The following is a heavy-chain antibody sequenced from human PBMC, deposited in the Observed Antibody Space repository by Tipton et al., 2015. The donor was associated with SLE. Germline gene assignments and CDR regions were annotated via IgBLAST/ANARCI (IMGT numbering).Heavy chain of an antibody. CDR2: VYHSGST. CDR3: ARVGAPVAFEI. J-gene: IGHJ3*02. V-gene: IGHV4-38-2*02. Sequence: TLSLTCTVSGYSISSDYYWGWIRQPPGKGLEWIGSVYHSGSTYYNPSLKSRVTISVDTSKNQFSLKLNSVTAADTAVYYCARVGAPVAFEIWGQGTMVTVSS. D-gene: IGHD3-3*01. CDR1: GYSISSDYY.